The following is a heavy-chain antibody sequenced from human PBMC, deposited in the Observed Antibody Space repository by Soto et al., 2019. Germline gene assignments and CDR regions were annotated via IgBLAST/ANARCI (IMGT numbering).Heavy chain of an antibody. D-gene: IGHD4-17*01. Sequence: GGSLRLSCVASEVSYSRYAMTWVRQAAGKGLQWVAGLGPDGRNTFYGESVRGRFTISRDNSRNTLYLQMSSLRAEDTAVYFCVKQMTTWTDSFFDFWGQGIQVTVSS. V-gene: IGHV3-23*01. J-gene: IGHJ4*02. CDR1: EVSYSRYA. CDR2: LGPDGRNT. CDR3: VKQMTTWTDSFFDF.